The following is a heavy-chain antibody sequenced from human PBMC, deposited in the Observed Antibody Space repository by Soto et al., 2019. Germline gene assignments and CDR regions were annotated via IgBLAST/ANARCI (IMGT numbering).Heavy chain of an antibody. CDR2: INAGNGNT. Sequence: GASVKVSCKASGYTFTSYAMHWVRQAPGQRLEWMGWINAGNGNTKYSQKFQGRVTITRDTSASTAYMELSSLRSEDTAVYYCARDQERLLWFGQKDYYYGMDVWGQGTTVTVSS. J-gene: IGHJ6*02. V-gene: IGHV1-3*01. CDR1: GYTFTSYA. D-gene: IGHD3-10*01. CDR3: ARDQERLLWFGQKDYYYGMDV.